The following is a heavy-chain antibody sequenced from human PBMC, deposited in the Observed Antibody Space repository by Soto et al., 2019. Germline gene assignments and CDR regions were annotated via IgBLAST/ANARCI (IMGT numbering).Heavy chain of an antibody. CDR2: IWYDGSNK. CDR1: GFTFSSYG. V-gene: IGHV3-33*01. J-gene: IGHJ4*02. Sequence: QVQLVESGGGVVQPGRSLRLSCAASGFTFSSYGMHWVRQAPGKGLEWVAVIWYDGSNKYYADSVKGPFTISRDNSKNALYMQMNSLRAEDTAVYYCARTHRDSPYYFDYWGQGTLVTVSS. CDR3: ARTHRDSPYYFDY.